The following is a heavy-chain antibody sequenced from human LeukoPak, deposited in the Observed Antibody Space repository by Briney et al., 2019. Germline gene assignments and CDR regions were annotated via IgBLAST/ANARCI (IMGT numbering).Heavy chain of an antibody. CDR1: GGSINSYY. J-gene: IGHJ4*02. Sequence: PSETLSLTCTVSGGSINSYYWTWIRQPPGKGLEWIGSIYHSGSTNYNPSLKSRVTISLDTSKNQFSLKLSSVTAADTAVYYCAREGCSSTSCQYYFDYWGQGTLVTVSS. D-gene: IGHD2-2*01. CDR3: AREGCSSTSCQYYFDY. CDR2: IYHSGST. V-gene: IGHV4-59*12.